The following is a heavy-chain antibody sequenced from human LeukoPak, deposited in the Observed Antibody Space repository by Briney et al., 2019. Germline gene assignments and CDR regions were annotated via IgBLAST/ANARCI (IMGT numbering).Heavy chain of an antibody. V-gene: IGHV3-23*01. CDR2: ISGAADST. J-gene: IGHJ3*01. Sequence: PGGSLRLSCTASGFPFSLYAMSWVRQAPGKGLEWVSAISGAADSTYDADSVKGRFSISRDNSKNTLYLQMNSLRVEDTAVYYCAKSFSYGFDFWGQGTMVAVSS. CDR1: GFPFSLYA. CDR3: AKSFSYGFDF.